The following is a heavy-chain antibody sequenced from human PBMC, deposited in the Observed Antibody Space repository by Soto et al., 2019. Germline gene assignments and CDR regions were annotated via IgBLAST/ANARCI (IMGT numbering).Heavy chain of an antibody. CDR1: GGSISNYY. V-gene: IGHV4-59*01. J-gene: IGHJ5*02. CDR2: IFYSGST. D-gene: IGHD5-18*01. CDR3: AKDSGYNYGYFRWFDP. Sequence: PSDTLSLTYTVSGGSISNYYWSWIRQPPGRGLEWIGHIFYSGSTNYNPALKSRVTISVDTSKSQFSLKLSSVTAADTAVYYCAKDSGYNYGYFRWFDPWGQGTLVTVS.